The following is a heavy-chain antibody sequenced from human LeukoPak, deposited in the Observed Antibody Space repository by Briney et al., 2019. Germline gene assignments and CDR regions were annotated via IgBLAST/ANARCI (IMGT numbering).Heavy chain of an antibody. CDR3: ARDFRGFDGFDI. J-gene: IGHJ3*02. CDR1: GYSFSDYF. CDR2: INPSGGRI. Sequence: ASVKVSCKASGYSFSDYFMHWVRQAPGQGLEWMGIINPSGGRITYAQKFQGRVTMTRDMSTSTVYMELSSLRSEDTAVYYCARDFRGFDGFDIWGQGTMVTVSS. V-gene: IGHV1-46*01. D-gene: IGHD2-15*01.